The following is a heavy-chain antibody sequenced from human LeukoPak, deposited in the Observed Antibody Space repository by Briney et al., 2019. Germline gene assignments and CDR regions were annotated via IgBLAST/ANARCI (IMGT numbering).Heavy chain of an antibody. Sequence: ASVKVSCKASGYPFADQFINWVRQAPGRGLGWMGWINPNSGDTNYEQRFQGRVTMTRDTSISTAYMELSRLRSDDTAVYYCARSRIAVAGTCYWGQGTLVTVSS. J-gene: IGHJ4*02. D-gene: IGHD6-19*01. CDR1: GYPFADQF. CDR2: INPNSGDT. CDR3: ARSRIAVAGTCY. V-gene: IGHV1-2*02.